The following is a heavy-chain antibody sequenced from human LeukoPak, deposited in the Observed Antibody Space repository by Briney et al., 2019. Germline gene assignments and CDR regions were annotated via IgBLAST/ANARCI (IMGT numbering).Heavy chain of an antibody. CDR2: ISANNGHT. V-gene: IGHV1-18*01. CDR1: GYIFTSYG. Sequence: ASVKVSCKASGYIFTSYGLSWVRQAPGQGLEWMGWISANNGHTHYAQKFQGRLTITRDMSTRTVDMELRSLRSDDTAVYYCARDMRHYRYYESDEYYFNFEYWGQGTLVTISS. D-gene: IGHD3-22*01. J-gene: IGHJ4*02. CDR3: ARDMRHYRYYESDEYYFNFEY.